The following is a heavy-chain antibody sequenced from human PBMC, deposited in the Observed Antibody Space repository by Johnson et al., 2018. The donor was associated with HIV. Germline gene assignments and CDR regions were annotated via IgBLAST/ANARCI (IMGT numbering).Heavy chain of an antibody. CDR1: GFPFSTYA. Sequence: QVHLVESGGGVVQPGRSLRLSCVASGFPFSTYAMHWVRQAPGKGLEWVAVISYDGSNKYYADSVKGRFTISRDNSKNTLYLQMNSLRAEDTAVYYCARASVSSPRYSSSSDDAFDIWGQGTMVTVSS. D-gene: IGHD6-6*01. CDR3: ARASVSSPRYSSSSDDAFDI. V-gene: IGHV3-30-3*01. J-gene: IGHJ3*02. CDR2: ISYDGSNK.